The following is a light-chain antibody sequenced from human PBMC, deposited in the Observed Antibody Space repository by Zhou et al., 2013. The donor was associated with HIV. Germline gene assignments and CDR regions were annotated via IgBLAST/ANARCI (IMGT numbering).Light chain of an antibody. CDR3: HQYNSLPLT. CDR1: QAVGNY. CDR2: SVS. Sequence: IRLTQSPSSLSASTGDTVTITCRASQAVGNYLSWYQQKSGEAPRLLIYSVSTLQNGVPPRFIGSGSGTVFTLTISCLQSEDFAVYYCHQYNSLPLTFGEGPRWRS. J-gene: IGKJ4*01. V-gene: IGKV1-8*01.